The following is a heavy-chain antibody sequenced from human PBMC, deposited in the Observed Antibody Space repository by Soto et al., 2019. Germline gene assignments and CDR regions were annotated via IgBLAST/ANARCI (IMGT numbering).Heavy chain of an antibody. CDR1: GDSVSSNSAA. V-gene: IGHV6-1*01. J-gene: IGHJ6*02. Sequence: SQTLSLTCAISGDSVSSNSAALNWIRQSPSRGLEWLGRTYYRSKWYNDYAVSVKSRITINPDTSKNQFFLQLNSVTPEDTAVYYCARGMGHCSGGSCAYGMDVWGQGTTVTVSS. CDR3: ARGMGHCSGGSCAYGMDV. CDR2: TYYRSKWYN. D-gene: IGHD2-15*01.